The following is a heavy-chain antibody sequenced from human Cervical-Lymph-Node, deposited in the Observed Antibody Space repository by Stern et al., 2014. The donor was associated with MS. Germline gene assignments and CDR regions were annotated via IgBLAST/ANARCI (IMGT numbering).Heavy chain of an antibody. CDR2: LIPIFRTT. CDR3: ARDILLRPGSHDALDI. Sequence: QVQLVQSGAEVRKPGSSVQVSCKTSGGTFSTYSFSWVRQAPGQVLEWMGGLIPIFRTTNYAQKFQGRVRITADESTSTIYIVLSSLRSEDTAVYYCARDILLRPGSHDALDIWGQGTVVTVSS. J-gene: IGHJ3*02. CDR1: GGTFSTYS. V-gene: IGHV1-69*01. D-gene: IGHD2-21*01.